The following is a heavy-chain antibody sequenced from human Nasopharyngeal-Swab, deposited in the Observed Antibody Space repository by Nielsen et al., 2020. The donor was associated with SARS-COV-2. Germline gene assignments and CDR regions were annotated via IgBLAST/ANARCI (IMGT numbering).Heavy chain of an antibody. J-gene: IGHJ4*02. CDR2: IDPGDSYT. V-gene: IGHV5-10-1*01. D-gene: IGHD4-17*01. CDR1: GHRFTSYW. CDR3: AIPTVTTDY. Sequence: KISCQGSGHRFTSYWISWVRQMPGKGLEWMGRIDPGDSYTNYSPSFQGHVTISADKSISTAYLQWSSLKASDTAMYYCAIPTVTTDYWGQGTLVTVSS.